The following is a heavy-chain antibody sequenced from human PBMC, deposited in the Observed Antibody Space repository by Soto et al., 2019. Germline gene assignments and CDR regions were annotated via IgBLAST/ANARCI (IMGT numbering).Heavy chain of an antibody. CDR2: VYYRGST. Sequence: QLQESGPGLVMPSQTLSLTCTVSGASINNNDYYWSWIRQTPGKGLEWIGYVYYRGSTDYIPSLKSRLSMSIDKSQNQFTLKLNSVTAADTATYYCARMSYFYDKWYFDLWGRGTLVTVSS. V-gene: IGHV4-30-4*01. CDR1: GASINNNDYY. CDR3: ARMSYFYDKWYFDL. J-gene: IGHJ2*01. D-gene: IGHD3-22*01.